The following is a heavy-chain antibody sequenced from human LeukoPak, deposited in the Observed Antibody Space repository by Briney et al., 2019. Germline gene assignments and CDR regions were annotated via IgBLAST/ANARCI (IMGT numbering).Heavy chain of an antibody. CDR3: ARDVSATMVRGVNRYGMDV. J-gene: IGHJ6*02. D-gene: IGHD3-10*01. Sequence: PGGSLRLSCAASGFTFSDYYMSWIRQAPGKGLEWVSYISSSSSYTNYADSVKGRFTISRDNAKNSLYLQMNSLRAEDTAVYYCARDVSATMVRGVNRYGMDVWGQGTTVTVSS. CDR1: GFTFSDYY. CDR2: ISSSSSYT. V-gene: IGHV3-11*05.